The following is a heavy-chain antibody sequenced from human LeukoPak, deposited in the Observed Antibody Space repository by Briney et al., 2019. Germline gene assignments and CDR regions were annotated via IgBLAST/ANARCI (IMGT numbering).Heavy chain of an antibody. CDR3: ARVMMGATVTTFHYYCMDV. CDR2: ITSSSSHI. CDR1: GFTFSHYS. V-gene: IGHV3-21*01. D-gene: IGHD4-11*01. J-gene: IGHJ6*03. Sequence: EGSLRLSCAASGFTFSHYSIDWVRQAPGKGLERVASITSSSSHIYYADSVKGRSTISRDNAKNSLYLQMNSLRAEDTAIYYCARVMMGATVTTFHYYCMDVWGVGTTVTVSS.